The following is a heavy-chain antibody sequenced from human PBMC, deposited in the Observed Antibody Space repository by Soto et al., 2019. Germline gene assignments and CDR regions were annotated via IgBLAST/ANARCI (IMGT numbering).Heavy chain of an antibody. J-gene: IGHJ4*02. D-gene: IGHD6-6*01. Sequence: PGGSLRLSCAASGFTFRRYAISWFRQAPGKGLEWVSAISGGGDKTWFADTVKGRSTISRDNSKNTVYLQMNSLRAEDSAIYYCAKDYASGVEDRPIDYWGQGTLVTVSS. CDR1: GFTFRRYA. V-gene: IGHV3-23*01. CDR2: ISGGGDKT. CDR3: AKDYASGVEDRPIDY.